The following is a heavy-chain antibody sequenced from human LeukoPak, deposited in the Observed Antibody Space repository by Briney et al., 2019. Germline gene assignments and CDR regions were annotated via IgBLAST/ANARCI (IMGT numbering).Heavy chain of an antibody. V-gene: IGHV1-24*01. CDR1: GYTLTELS. D-gene: IGHD3-22*01. J-gene: IGHJ4*02. CDR3: ATEDRSFRGYDSSGYYSYFDY. CDR2: FDPEDGET. Sequence: ASVKVSCKVSGYTLTELSMHWVRQAPGKGLEWMGGFDPEDGETIYAQKFQGRVTMTEDTSTDTAYMELSSLRSEGTAVYYCATEDRSFRGYDSSGYYSYFDYWGQGTLVTVSS.